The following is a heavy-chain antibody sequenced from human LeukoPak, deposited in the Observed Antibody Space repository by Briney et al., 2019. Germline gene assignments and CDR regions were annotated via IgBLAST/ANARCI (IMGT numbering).Heavy chain of an antibody. J-gene: IGHJ6*03. CDR2: IYYRGST. CDR3: ARDIKIAVAGHSLRYYYYMDV. Sequence: SETLSLTCTVSGGSISSYYWSWIRQPPGKGLEWIGYIYYRGSTNYNPSLKSRVTISVDTSKNQFSLKLSSVSAADTAVYYCARDIKIAVAGHSLRYYYYMDVWGKGTTVTVSS. CDR1: GGSISSYY. D-gene: IGHD6-19*01. V-gene: IGHV4-59*01.